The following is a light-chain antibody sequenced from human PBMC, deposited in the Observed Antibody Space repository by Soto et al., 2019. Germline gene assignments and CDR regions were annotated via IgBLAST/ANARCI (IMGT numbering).Light chain of an antibody. CDR1: QSVSDNY. CDR3: QQYGNSPQT. J-gene: IGKJ1*01. Sequence: EIVLTQSPGTLSLSPGERATLSCRADQSVSDNYIAWYQQKPGQAPRLLIYGASSRATDIPDRFSGSGSGTDFTLTISRLEPEDLAVYFCQQYGNSPQTFGQGTKVELK. V-gene: IGKV3-20*01. CDR2: GAS.